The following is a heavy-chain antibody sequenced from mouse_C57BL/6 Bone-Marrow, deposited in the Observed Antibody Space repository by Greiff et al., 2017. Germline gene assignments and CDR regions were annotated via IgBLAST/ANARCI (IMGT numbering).Heavy chain of an antibody. D-gene: IGHD2-3*01. V-gene: IGHV5-17*01. CDR3: ARGGGWLLRGYYFDY. CDR1: GFTFSDYG. Sequence: DVHLVESGGGLVKPGGSLKLSCAASGFTFSDYGMHWVRQAPEKGLEWVAYISSGSSTIYYADTVKGRFTISRDNAKNTLFLQMTSLRSEDTAMYYCARGGGWLLRGYYFDYGGQGTTRTVSS. J-gene: IGHJ2*01. CDR2: ISSGSSTI.